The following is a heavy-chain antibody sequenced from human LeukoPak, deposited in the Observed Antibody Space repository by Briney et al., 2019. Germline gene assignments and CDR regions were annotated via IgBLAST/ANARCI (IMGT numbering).Heavy chain of an antibody. D-gene: IGHD1-26*01. CDR1: GDSIRTYY. Sequence: PSETLSLTCTVSGDSIRTYYWSWIRQPPGKGLEWIGCIYYSGSTIYNPSLKSRVTISVDTSKNQFSLKLSSVTAADTAVYYCARIKGKTSGSYYFDNWGQGTLVTVSS. CDR2: IYYSGST. V-gene: IGHV4-59*01. CDR3: ARIKGKTSGSYYFDN. J-gene: IGHJ4*02.